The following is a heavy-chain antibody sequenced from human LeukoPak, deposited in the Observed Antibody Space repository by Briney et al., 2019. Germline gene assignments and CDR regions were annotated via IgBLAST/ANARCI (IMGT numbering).Heavy chain of an antibody. CDR3: ARGRGVAARYGMDV. D-gene: IGHD6-13*01. Sequence: SETLSLTCAVYGGSFSGYSWSWIRQPPGKGLEWIGEINHSGSTNYNPSLKSRVTISVDTSKNQFSLKLSSVTAADTAVYYCARGRGVAARYGMDVWGQGTTVTVSS. CDR2: INHSGST. CDR1: GGSFSGYS. V-gene: IGHV4-34*01. J-gene: IGHJ6*02.